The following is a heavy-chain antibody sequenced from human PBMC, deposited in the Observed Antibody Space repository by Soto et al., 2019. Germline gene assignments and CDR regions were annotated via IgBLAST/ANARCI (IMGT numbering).Heavy chain of an antibody. CDR2: IYYSGST. J-gene: IGHJ2*01. V-gene: IGHV4-39*01. CDR1: GGSISSSSYY. D-gene: IGHD4-17*01. CDR3: ARRTAGGTTVAWYFDL. Sequence: PSETLSLTCTVSGGSISSSSYYWGWIRQPPGKGLEWIGSIYYSGSTYYNPSLKSRVTISVDKSKNQFSLKLSSVTAADTAVYYCARRTAGGTTVAWYFDLWGRGTLVTVSS.